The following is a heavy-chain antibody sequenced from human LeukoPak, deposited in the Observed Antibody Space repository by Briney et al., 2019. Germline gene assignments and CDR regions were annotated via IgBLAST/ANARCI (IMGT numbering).Heavy chain of an antibody. CDR1: GFTFSSYA. J-gene: IGHJ3*02. V-gene: IGHV3-30*04. Sequence: SGGSLRLSCAASGFTFSSYAMHWVRQAPGKGLEWVAVISYDGSNKYYADSVKGRFTISRDNSKNTLYLQMNSLRAEDTAVYYCAKDPPYYYGSGSSSGGAFDIWGQGTMVTVSS. CDR3: AKDPPYYYGSGSSSGGAFDI. CDR2: ISYDGSNK. D-gene: IGHD3-10*01.